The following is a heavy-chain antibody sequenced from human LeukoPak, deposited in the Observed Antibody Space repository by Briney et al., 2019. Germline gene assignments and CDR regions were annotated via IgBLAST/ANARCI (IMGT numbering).Heavy chain of an antibody. CDR1: GFTFDDYA. CDR3: AKAVGSSWRHNWFDP. D-gene: IGHD6-13*01. Sequence: GGSLRLSCAASGFTFDDYAMHWVRQAPGKGLEWVSGISWNSGSIGYADSVKGRFTISRDNAKNSLYLQMNSLRAEDTALYYCAKAVGSSWRHNWFDPWGQGTLVTVSS. J-gene: IGHJ5*02. CDR2: ISWNSGSI. V-gene: IGHV3-9*01.